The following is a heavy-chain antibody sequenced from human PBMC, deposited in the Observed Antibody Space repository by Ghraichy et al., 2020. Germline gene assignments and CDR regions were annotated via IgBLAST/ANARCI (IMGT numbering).Heavy chain of an antibody. CDR3: VNGQGWNQLLYPSWFDP. J-gene: IGHJ5*02. CDR1: GFTFSSYW. Sequence: GGSLRLSCAASGFTFSSYWMHWVRQAPGKGLVWVSRINSDGSSTSYADSVKGRFTISRDNAKNTLYLQMNSLRAEDTAVYYCVNGQGWNQLLYPSWFDPWGQGTLVTVSS. V-gene: IGHV3-74*01. D-gene: IGHD2-2*02. CDR2: INSDGSST.